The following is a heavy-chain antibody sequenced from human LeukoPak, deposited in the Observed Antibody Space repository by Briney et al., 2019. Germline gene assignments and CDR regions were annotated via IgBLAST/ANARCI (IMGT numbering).Heavy chain of an antibody. V-gene: IGHV3-48*03. CDR3: ARGGGGYYYGMDV. Sequence: GGSLRLSCAASGFTFNSYEMNWVRQAPGKGLEWISYISTSGSTRYYADSVKGRFTISRDNTENSLYLQMNSLRAEDTAVYYCARGGGGYYYGMDVWGKGTTVTVSS. D-gene: IGHD4-23*01. CDR2: ISTSGSTR. J-gene: IGHJ6*04. CDR1: GFTFNSYE.